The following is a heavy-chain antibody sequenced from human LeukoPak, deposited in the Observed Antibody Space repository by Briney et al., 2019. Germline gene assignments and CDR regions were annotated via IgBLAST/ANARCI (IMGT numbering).Heavy chain of an antibody. D-gene: IGHD4-11*01. CDR3: ARLTGYSNSRYYYYYMDV. CDR1: GGSISGGSYY. J-gene: IGHJ6*03. V-gene: IGHV4-61*02. Sequence: SETLSLTCTVSGGSISGGSYYWSWIRQPAGKGLEWIGRIYTSGSTNYNPSLKSRVTISVDTSKNQFSLKLSSVTAADTAVYYCARLTGYSNSRYYYYYMDVWGKGTTVTVSS. CDR2: IYTSGST.